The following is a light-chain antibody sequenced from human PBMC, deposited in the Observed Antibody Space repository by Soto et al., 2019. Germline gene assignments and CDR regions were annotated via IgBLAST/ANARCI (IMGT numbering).Light chain of an antibody. CDR3: QQYYNSVLT. Sequence: DIQVTQSPSSLSASEGDIVGITWGAGQSISNYLNWYQQKPGKAPKLLIYAASSLESGVPSRFSGSGSGTEFTLTISSLQPEDSASYYCQQYYNSVLTFGGGTKVDIK. CDR2: AAS. CDR1: QSISNY. V-gene: IGKV1-39*01. J-gene: IGKJ4*01.